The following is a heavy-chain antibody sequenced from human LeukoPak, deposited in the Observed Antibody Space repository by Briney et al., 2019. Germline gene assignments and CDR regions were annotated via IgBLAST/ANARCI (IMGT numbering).Heavy chain of an antibody. CDR3: ARGLNVFDI. CDR1: GFTFHIYA. Sequence: PGGSLRLSCAASGFTFHIYAMNWVRQAPGKGLKWVSANGGGYGTYYADSVRGRFTIYRDNPKNTLYLQMNSLRAEDTAVYYCARGLNVFDIWGQGSMVTVSS. V-gene: IGHV3-23*01. J-gene: IGHJ3*02. CDR2: NGGGYGT.